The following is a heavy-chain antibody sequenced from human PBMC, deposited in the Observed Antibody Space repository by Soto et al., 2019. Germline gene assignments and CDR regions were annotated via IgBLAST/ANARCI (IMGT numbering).Heavy chain of an antibody. CDR1: GESIATGAFY. V-gene: IGHV4-31*03. CDR3: AREGDYRTWFEP. CDR2: IFYAGDT. D-gene: IGHD4-17*01. Sequence: VQLEESGPGLLKPSQTLSLTCTVSGESIATGAFYWSWIRLQSGKGPEWIGFIFYAGDTYYNPSLKSRVEISLDGSQNQFSLNLRSVTAADTAVYYCAREGDYRTWFEPWGPGTLVTVSS. J-gene: IGHJ5*02.